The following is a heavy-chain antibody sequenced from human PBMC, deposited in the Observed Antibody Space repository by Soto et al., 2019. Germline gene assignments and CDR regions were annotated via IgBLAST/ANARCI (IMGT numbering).Heavy chain of an antibody. CDR2: IGTAGDP. D-gene: IGHD2-15*01. J-gene: IGHJ3*02. CDR1: GFTFSSYD. Sequence: GGSLRLSCAASGFTFSSYDMHWVRQATGKGLEWVSAIGTAGDPYYPGSVKGRFTISRGNAKNSLYLQMNSLRAGDTAVYYCARAGGYCSGGSCHDAFDIWGQGTMVTVSS. V-gene: IGHV3-13*05. CDR3: ARAGGYCSGGSCHDAFDI.